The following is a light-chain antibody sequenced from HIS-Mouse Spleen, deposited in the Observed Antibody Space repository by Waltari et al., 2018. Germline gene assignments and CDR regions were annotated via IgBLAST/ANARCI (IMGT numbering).Light chain of an antibody. V-gene: IGLV2-8*01. J-gene: IGLJ2*01. CDR2: EVS. Sequence: QSALPHPPSASASPGQSVPTSCTGTRSDVGGDNFPSWYQQHPGKAPKLMIYEVSKRPSGVPDRFSGSKSGNTASLTVSGLQAEDEADYYCSSYAGSNNLVFGGGTKLTVL. CDR1: RSDVGGDNF. CDR3: SSYAGSNNLV.